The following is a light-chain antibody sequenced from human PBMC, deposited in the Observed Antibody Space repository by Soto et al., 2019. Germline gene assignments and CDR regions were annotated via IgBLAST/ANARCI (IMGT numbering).Light chain of an antibody. CDR2: GAS. CDR3: QQYGNSPFN. V-gene: IGKV3-20*01. CDR1: QSVSSSY. J-gene: IGKJ4*01. Sequence: EIVLTQSPGTLSLSPGERATLSCRASQSVSSSYLAWYQQKPDQAPRLLIYGASSRATGIPDRFSGSGSGTDFTITISRLEPEDFGVYYCQQYGNSPFNFGGGTKVEI.